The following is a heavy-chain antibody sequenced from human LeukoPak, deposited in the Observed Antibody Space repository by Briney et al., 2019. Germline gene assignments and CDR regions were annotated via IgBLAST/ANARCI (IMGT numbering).Heavy chain of an antibody. Sequence: PSETLPLXCTVSGFSINSGNFYWAWVRQPPGKGRECIASISDSGNTHYNPSLRNRVTISADTSKNEFPLALSSVSAAGTAGYFCARQVFWHGNYPIGWFDSGGQGTLVSVSS. J-gene: IGHJ5*01. CDR1: GFSINSGNFY. CDR3: ARQVFWHGNYPIGWFDS. V-gene: IGHV4-39*01. CDR2: ISDSGNT. D-gene: IGHD3-3*01.